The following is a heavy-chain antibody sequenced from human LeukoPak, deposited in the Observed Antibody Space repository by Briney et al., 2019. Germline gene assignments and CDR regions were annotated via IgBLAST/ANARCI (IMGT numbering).Heavy chain of an antibody. D-gene: IGHD3-22*01. CDR2: IIPILGIA. Sequence: ASVKVSCKASGGTFSSYAISWVRQAPGQGLEWMGRIIPILGIANYAQKFQGRVTITADKSTSTAYMELSSLRSEDTAVYYCARGRSDSSGYYHGGRFDYWGQGTLVTVSS. CDR1: GGTFSSYA. V-gene: IGHV1-69*04. J-gene: IGHJ4*02. CDR3: ARGRSDSSGYYHGGRFDY.